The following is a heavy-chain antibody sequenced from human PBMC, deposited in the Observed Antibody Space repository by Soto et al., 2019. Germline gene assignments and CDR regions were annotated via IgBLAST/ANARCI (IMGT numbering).Heavy chain of an antibody. CDR1: GGSISSGDYY. Sequence: ASETLSLTCTVSGGSISSGDYYWSWIRQPPGKGLEWIGYIYYSGSTYYNPSLKSRVTISVDTSKNQFSLKLSSVTAADTAVYYCARDVPGGGSGYDYPYYYYGMDVWGQGTTVTVSS. D-gene: IGHD5-12*01. J-gene: IGHJ6*02. CDR2: IYYSGST. CDR3: ARDVPGGGSGYDYPYYYYGMDV. V-gene: IGHV4-30-4*01.